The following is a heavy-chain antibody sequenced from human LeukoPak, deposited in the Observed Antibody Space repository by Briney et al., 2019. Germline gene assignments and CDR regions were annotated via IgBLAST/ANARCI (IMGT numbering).Heavy chain of an antibody. Sequence: PGGSLRLSCAASGFTFSSYEMNWVRQAPGKGLEWVSSISSSSSYIYYADSVKGRFTISRDNAKNSLYLQMNSLRAEDTAVYYCARGGYYDSSGYWGQGTLVTVSS. J-gene: IGHJ4*02. CDR1: GFTFSSYE. CDR3: ARGGYYDSSGY. CDR2: ISSSSSYI. V-gene: IGHV3-21*01. D-gene: IGHD3-22*01.